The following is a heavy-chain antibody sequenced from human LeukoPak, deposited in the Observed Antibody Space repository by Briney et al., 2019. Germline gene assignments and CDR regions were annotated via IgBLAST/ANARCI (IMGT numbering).Heavy chain of an antibody. V-gene: IGHV3-7*01. CDR2: IKQDGSEK. CDR1: GFTFSSYW. D-gene: IGHD4-11*01. CDR3: ARESYSNYGNYFDY. Sequence: GGSLRLSCAASGFTFSSYWMSWLRQAPGKGLEWVANIKQDGSEKYYVDSVKGRFTISRDNAKNSLYLQMNSLRAEDTAVYYCARESYSNYGNYFDYWGQGTLVTVSS. J-gene: IGHJ4*02.